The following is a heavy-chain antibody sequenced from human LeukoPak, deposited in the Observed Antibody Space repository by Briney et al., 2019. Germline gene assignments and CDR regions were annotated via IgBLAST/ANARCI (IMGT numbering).Heavy chain of an antibody. Sequence: ASVKVSCKASGYTFTGYYMHWVRQAPGQGLEWMGWINPNSGGTNYAQKFQGRVTMTRDTSISTAYMELSRLRSDDTAVYYCARTRTIFGRSAGYWGQGTLVTVSS. CDR3: ARTRTIFGRSAGY. CDR2: INPNSGGT. V-gene: IGHV1-2*02. CDR1: GYTFTGYY. J-gene: IGHJ4*02. D-gene: IGHD3-3*01.